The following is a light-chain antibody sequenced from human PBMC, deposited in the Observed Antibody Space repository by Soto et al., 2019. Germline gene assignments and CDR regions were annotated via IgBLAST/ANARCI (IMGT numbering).Light chain of an antibody. CDR1: QGISDD. V-gene: IGKV1-27*01. CDR3: QKYNSAPWT. CDR2: GAS. J-gene: IGKJ1*01. Sequence: DIQMTQSPSSVSASVGDRVTITCRASQGISDDLAWYQQIPGKVPKLLIYGASTLHSGVPSRFSGSGSGKEFTLTISSLQPEDVATYYCQKYNSAPWTFGLGTTVEIK.